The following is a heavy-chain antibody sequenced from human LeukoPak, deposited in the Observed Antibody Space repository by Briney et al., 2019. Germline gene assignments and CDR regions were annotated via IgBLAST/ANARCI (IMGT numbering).Heavy chain of an antibody. CDR1: GGSISSYY. J-gene: IGHJ6*02. D-gene: IGHD2/OR15-2a*01. Sequence: PSETLSLTCTVSGGSISSYYWSWIRQPPGKGLEWIGYIYYSGSTNYNPSLKSRVTISVDTSKNQFSLKLSSVTAADTAVYYCARRLAMGYYYYGMDVWGQGTTVTVSS. CDR3: ARRLAMGYYYYGMDV. CDR2: IYYSGST. V-gene: IGHV4-59*01.